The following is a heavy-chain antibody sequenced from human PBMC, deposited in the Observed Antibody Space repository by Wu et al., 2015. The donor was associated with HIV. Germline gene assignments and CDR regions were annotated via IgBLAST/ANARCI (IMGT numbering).Heavy chain of an antibody. CDR2: ISVHKGKT. CDR3: VRVRDSSGYYDDYFDY. D-gene: IGHD3-22*01. J-gene: IGHJ4*02. CDR1: GYTFTSYG. Sequence: QVQLVQSGGEVKKPGASVEVSCKAFGYTFTSYGIAWVRQAPGQGLEWMGWISVHKGKTKYAQKVEGRVTMTTDTSTKTAYMALRSLRSDDTAVYFCVRVRDSSGYYDDYFDYVGPRERVVTVSS. V-gene: IGHV1-18*01.